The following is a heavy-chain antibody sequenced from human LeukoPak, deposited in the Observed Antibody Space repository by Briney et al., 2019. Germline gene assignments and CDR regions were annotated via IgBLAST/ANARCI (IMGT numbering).Heavy chain of an antibody. CDR3: ARVGAAAGTAFDI. V-gene: IGHV1-2*06. CDR1: GYTFTGYY. Sequence: ASVKVSCKASGYTFTGYYMHWVRQAPGQGLEWMGRINPNSGGTNYAQKFQGRVTMTRDTSISTAYMELSRLRSDDTAVYYCARVGAAAGTAFDIWGPGTMVTVSS. CDR2: INPNSGGT. J-gene: IGHJ3*02. D-gene: IGHD6-13*01.